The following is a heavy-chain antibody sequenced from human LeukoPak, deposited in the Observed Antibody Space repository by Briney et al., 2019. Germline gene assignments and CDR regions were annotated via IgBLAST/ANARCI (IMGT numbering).Heavy chain of an antibody. CDR2: IYPGDSRT. CDR3: ARPPYNTGWAALYI. V-gene: IGHV5-51*01. J-gene: IGHJ3*02. CDR1: GYSFSTYW. D-gene: IGHD6-19*01. Sequence: GESLKISCKASGYSFSTYWIGWVRQMPGKGLEWMGVIYPGDSRTRYSPSFEGQVTISADKSVNTAYLQWSSLKASDSAIYYCARPPYNTGWAALYIWGHGTMVIVSS.